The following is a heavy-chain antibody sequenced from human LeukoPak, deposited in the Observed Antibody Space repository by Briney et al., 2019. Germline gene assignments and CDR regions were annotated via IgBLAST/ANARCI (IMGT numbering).Heavy chain of an antibody. Sequence: GSLRLSCAASGFTFSSYSMNLVRQAPGKGLEWVSSISSSSSYIYYADSVKGRFTISRDNAKNSLYLQMNSLRAEDTAVYYCARGMVREFDPWGQGTLVTVSS. CDR2: ISSSSSYI. V-gene: IGHV3-21*01. CDR3: ARGMVREFDP. J-gene: IGHJ5*02. D-gene: IGHD3-10*01. CDR1: GFTFSSYS.